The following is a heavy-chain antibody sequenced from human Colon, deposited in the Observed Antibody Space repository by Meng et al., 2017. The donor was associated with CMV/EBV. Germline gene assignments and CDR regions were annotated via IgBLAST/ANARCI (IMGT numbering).Heavy chain of an antibody. CDR1: GYTFTGYY. CDR3: ARAATYCSSTSCYTVGMDV. CDR2: INPNSGGT. Sequence: ASVKVSCKASGYTFTGYYMHWVRQAPGQGLEWMGWINPNSGGTNYAQKLQGRVTMTRDTSISTAYMELSRLRSDDTAVYYCARAATYCSSTSCYTVGMDVWGQGTTVTVSS. J-gene: IGHJ6*02. D-gene: IGHD2-2*02. V-gene: IGHV1-2*02.